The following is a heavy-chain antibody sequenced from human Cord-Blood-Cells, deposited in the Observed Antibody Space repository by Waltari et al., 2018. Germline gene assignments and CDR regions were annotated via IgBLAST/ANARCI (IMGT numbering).Heavy chain of an antibody. D-gene: IGHD3-3*01. J-gene: IGHJ6*03. V-gene: IGHV1-8*01. Sequence: QVQLVQSGAVVKKPGASMTLSCKASGYTLTRYDINWVRQATGQAREWMGWMNPNSGNTGDPQKFQGRVTMTRNTSISTAYMELSSLRSEDTAVYYCARLVRFLEWFTPTYYYYMDVWGKGTTVTVSS. CDR1: GYTLTRYD. CDR2: MNPNSGNT. CDR3: ARLVRFLEWFTPTYYYYMDV.